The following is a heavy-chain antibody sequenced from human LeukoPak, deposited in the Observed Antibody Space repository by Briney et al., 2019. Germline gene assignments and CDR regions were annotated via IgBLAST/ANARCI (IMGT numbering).Heavy chain of an antibody. V-gene: IGHV1-8*01. CDR2: INPNSGRT. J-gene: IGHJ4*02. Sequence: ASVRVSCKASGYSFTSSDINWVRQAAGQGLEWMGWINPNSGRTGYAQKFQGRVTMTANTSISTAYMELSSLRFDDTAVYYCARGRSGLAAAGTYDYWVQGTLITVSS. CDR3: ARGRSGLAAAGTYDY. D-gene: IGHD6-13*01. CDR1: GYSFTSSD.